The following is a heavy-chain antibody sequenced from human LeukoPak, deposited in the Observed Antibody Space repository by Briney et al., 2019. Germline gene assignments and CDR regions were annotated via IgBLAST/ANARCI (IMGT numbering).Heavy chain of an antibody. J-gene: IGHJ4*02. CDR3: ARGGDGYSRYFDY. CDR1: GLNFRTSW. Sequence: GGSLRLSCTASGLNFRTSWMSWVRQSPGKGLEFLANIRYDGTVKNYMDSVKGRFTISRDNPKNSLYLQMNSLRAEDTAVYYCARGGDGYSRYFDYWGQGTLVTVSS. CDR2: IRYDGTVK. D-gene: IGHD5-24*01. V-gene: IGHV3-7*01.